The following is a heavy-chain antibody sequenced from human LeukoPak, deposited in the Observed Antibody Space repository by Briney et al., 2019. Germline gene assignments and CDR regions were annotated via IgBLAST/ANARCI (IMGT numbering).Heavy chain of an antibody. V-gene: IGHV4-59*01. J-gene: IGHJ4*02. CDR2: IYYSGST. D-gene: IGHD3-10*01. CDR1: RGSISSYY. Sequence: PSETLSLTCTVSRGSISSYYWSWIRQPPGKGLEWIGYIYYSGSTNYNPSLKSRVTISVDTSKNQFSLKLSSVTAADTAVYYCARASMVRGGKAFDYWGQGTLVTVSS. CDR3: ARASMVRGGKAFDY.